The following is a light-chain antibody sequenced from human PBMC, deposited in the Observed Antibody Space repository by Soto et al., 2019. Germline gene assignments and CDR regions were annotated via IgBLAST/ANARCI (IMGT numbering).Light chain of an antibody. Sequence: TQAPDTLSVSPGERATLSCRASQAINNNVAWYQLKDGQVPRLLIYGASTRAADVPARFSGGGSGTEFTLTISSLQSEDFAVYYCQHYHNWPPETFGQGTKVDIK. V-gene: IGKV3-15*01. CDR2: GAS. CDR1: QAINNN. J-gene: IGKJ1*01. CDR3: QHYHNWPPET.